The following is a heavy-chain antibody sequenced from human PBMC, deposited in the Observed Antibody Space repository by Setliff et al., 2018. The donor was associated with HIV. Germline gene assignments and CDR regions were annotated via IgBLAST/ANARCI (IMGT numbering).Heavy chain of an antibody. CDR2: VYSSGST. Sequence: SETLSLTCTVSGGSINSYYWSWIRQPPGKGLEWIGFVYSSGSTSNSPSLRSRVTLSIDTYNKQFSLKLTSVTVADTAVYYCVRHSSQWLTFRGAYYFDSWGLGVLVTVSS. CDR1: GGSINSYY. D-gene: IGHD3-9*01. V-gene: IGHV4-59*08. J-gene: IGHJ4*02. CDR3: VRHSSQWLTFRGAYYFDS.